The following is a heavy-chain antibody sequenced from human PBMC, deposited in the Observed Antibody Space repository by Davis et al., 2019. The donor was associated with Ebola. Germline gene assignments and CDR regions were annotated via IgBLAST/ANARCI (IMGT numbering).Heavy chain of an antibody. CDR3: ARDLSGWFYFDY. J-gene: IGHJ4*02. Sequence: PGGSLRLSCAASEFSFKDYFMSWIRQAPGKGLEWLSYISISGDIIHYADSVKGRFTISRDDAKNSLYLQMNSLRAEDTAVYYCARDLSGWFYFDYWGQGTLVTVSS. V-gene: IGHV3-11*04. CDR2: ISISGDII. CDR1: EFSFKDYF. D-gene: IGHD6-19*01.